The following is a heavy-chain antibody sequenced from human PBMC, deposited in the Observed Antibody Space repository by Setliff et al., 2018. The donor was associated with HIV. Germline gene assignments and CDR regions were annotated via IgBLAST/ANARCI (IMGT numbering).Heavy chain of an antibody. CDR3: AGRDNRYFDF. Sequence: TSETLSLTCTVSGGSVNSGSFYWTWIRQLPGKGLEWIGNTYFDGTTNYNPSLKSRVAISLDTSKHQFSLQLTSVTGADTAVYYCAGRDNRYFDFWGQGMLVTVSS. J-gene: IGHJ4*02. D-gene: IGHD1-20*01. CDR2: TYFDGTT. V-gene: IGHV4-31*03. CDR1: GGSVNSGSFY.